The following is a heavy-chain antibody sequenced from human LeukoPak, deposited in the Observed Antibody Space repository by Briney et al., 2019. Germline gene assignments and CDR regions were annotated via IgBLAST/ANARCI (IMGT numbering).Heavy chain of an antibody. V-gene: IGHV1-46*01. Sequence: GASVKVSCKASAYTFTSYCMHWVRQAPGQGLEWMGIINPSGGSRSYAQKFQGRVTMTRDTSTSTVYMELSSLRSDDTAVYYCARDLKRGYSSGRYSWGTGSSNDYWGQGTLVTVSS. D-gene: IGHD6-19*01. CDR2: INPSGGSR. CDR3: ARDLKRGYSSGRYSWGTGSSNDY. CDR1: AYTFTSYC. J-gene: IGHJ4*02.